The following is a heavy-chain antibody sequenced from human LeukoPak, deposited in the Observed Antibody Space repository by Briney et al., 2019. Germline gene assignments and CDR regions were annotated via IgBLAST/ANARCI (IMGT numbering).Heavy chain of an antibody. Sequence: GGSLRLSCAASGFTFSSYNMNWVRQAPGKGLEWVSYIDRSSGTIYYADSVKGRFTISRDNAKNSLYLQMNSLRAEDTAVYYCARDRNWKDDFDYWGQGTLVTVSS. CDR1: GFTFSSYN. CDR3: ARDRNWKDDFDY. CDR2: IDRSSGTI. J-gene: IGHJ4*02. D-gene: IGHD1-1*01. V-gene: IGHV3-48*04.